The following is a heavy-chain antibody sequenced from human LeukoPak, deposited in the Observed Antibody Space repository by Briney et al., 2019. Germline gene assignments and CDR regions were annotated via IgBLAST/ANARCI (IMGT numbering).Heavy chain of an antibody. D-gene: IGHD3-22*01. CDR1: GFTFSSYA. J-gene: IGHJ4*02. Sequence: PGGSLRLSCAASGFTFSSYAMSWVRQAPGKGLEWVSAISGSGGSTYYADSVKGRFTISRDNSKNTLYLQMNSLRAEDTAVYYCAKDRPGRITMIVVVNTPPDYLGQGTLVTVSS. CDR2: ISGSGGST. V-gene: IGHV3-23*01. CDR3: AKDRPGRITMIVVVNTPPDY.